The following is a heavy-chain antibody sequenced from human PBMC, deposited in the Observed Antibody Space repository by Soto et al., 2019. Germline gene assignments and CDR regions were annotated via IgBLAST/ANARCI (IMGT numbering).Heavy chain of an antibody. V-gene: IGHV4-34*01. CDR1: GSWFSDYC. Sequence: LETLSRTCAIDGSWFSDYCGCWMRQRPGKGLEWIGEINDTGSTNYSPSLKSRVTISQDTSKNQFFLRLRSVTAADTAVYYCARSPAYTSNRYIGFDPWGQVTPVTVYS. J-gene: IGHJ5*02. D-gene: IGHD1-1*01. CDR2: INDTGST. CDR3: ARSPAYTSNRYIGFDP.